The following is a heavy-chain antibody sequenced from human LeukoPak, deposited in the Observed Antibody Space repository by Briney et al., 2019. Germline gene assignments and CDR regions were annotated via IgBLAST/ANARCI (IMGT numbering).Heavy chain of an antibody. D-gene: IGHD5-18*01. CDR1: GGSISSYY. V-gene: IGHV4-4*07. CDR2: IYTSGST. CDR3: AKLHRDTAMATYYFDY. Sequence: ASETLSLTCTVSGGSISSYYWSWIRQPAGKGLEWIGRIYTSGSTNYNPSLKSRVTMSVDTSKNQFSLKLSSVTAADTAVYYCAKLHRDTAMATYYFDYWGQGTLVTVSS. J-gene: IGHJ4*02.